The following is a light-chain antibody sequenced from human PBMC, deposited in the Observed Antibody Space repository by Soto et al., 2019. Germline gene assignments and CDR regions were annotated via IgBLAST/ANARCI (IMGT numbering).Light chain of an antibody. J-gene: IGKJ1*01. CDR1: QSDSSRF. CDR2: STF. V-gene: IGKV3-20*01. Sequence: EIVLTQSPGTLSLSPGERATLSCRASQSDSSRFLAWYQQKPGPAPRLLIHSTFRRDTGIPDRFSGSGSGTDFTLTISRLEPEDYAVYYCQRYGSSWTFGQGTKVEIK. CDR3: QRYGSSWT.